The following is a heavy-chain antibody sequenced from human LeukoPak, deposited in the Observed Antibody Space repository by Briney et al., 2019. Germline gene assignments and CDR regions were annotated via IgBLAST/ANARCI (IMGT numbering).Heavy chain of an antibody. D-gene: IGHD5-18*01. Sequence: PGGSLRLSCAASGFTFSSYAMSWVGQAPGKGLEWVAVISYDGSNKYYADSVKGRFTISRDNSKNTLYLQMNSLRAEDTAVYYCARDDVDTANGPYWGQGTLVTVSS. CDR3: ARDDVDTANGPY. V-gene: IGHV3-30-3*01. CDR2: ISYDGSNK. CDR1: GFTFSSYA. J-gene: IGHJ4*02.